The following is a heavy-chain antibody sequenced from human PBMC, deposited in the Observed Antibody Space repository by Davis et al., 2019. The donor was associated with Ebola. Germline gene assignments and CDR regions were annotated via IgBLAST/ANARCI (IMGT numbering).Heavy chain of an antibody. CDR1: GYTFTSYA. CDR3: ARVGYSSAPY. Sequence: ASVKVSCKASGYTFTSYAINWVRQAPGQGLEWMGWTTAYIGNTDYAQSFQGRVTMTTDTSTNTAYMELRSLRSDDTAVYYCARVGYSSAPYWGQGTLVTVSS. D-gene: IGHD6-25*01. V-gene: IGHV1-18*01. CDR2: TTAYIGNT. J-gene: IGHJ4*02.